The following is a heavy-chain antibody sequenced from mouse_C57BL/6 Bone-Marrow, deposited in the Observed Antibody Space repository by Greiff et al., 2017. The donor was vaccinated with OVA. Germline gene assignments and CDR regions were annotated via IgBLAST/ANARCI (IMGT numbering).Heavy chain of an antibody. CDR1: GYTFTSYW. V-gene: IGHV1-59*01. D-gene: IGHD3-2*02. J-gene: IGHJ4*01. CDR3: AREQLRLDAMDY. CDR2: IDPSDSYT. Sequence: QVQLQQPGAELVRPGTSVKLSCKASGYTFTSYWMHWVKQRPGQGLEWIGVIDPSDSYTNYNQKFKGKATLTVDTSSSTAYMQLSSLTSEDSAVYDCAREQLRLDAMDYWGQGTSVTVSS.